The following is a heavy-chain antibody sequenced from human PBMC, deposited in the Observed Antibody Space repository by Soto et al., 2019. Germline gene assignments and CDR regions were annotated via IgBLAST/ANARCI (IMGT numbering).Heavy chain of an antibody. CDR2: ISYSGNT. D-gene: IGHD3-22*01. J-gene: IGHJ4*02. Sequence: SSETLSLTCAVYGDSISSGDYYWSWIRQPPGKGLEWIGYISYSGNTYYNPSLKSRVTISVDTSKNQFSLKLSSVTAADTAVYFCARTAYDSSGYTMEYDYWGQGTLVTVSS. V-gene: IGHV4-30-4*01. CDR1: GDSISSGDYY. CDR3: ARTAYDSSGYTMEYDY.